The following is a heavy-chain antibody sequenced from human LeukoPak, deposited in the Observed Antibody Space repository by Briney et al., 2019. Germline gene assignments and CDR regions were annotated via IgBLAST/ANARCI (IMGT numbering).Heavy chain of an antibody. Sequence: PSETLSLTCAVSGGSISSSNWWSWVRQPPGKGLEWIGEIYHSGSTNYNPSLKSRVTISVDKSKNQFSLKLSSVTAADTAVYYCASVTGYSSSWYVVDYWGQGTLVTVSS. CDR2: IYHSGST. CDR1: GGSISSSNW. V-gene: IGHV4-4*02. CDR3: ASVTGYSSSWYVVDY. J-gene: IGHJ4*02. D-gene: IGHD6-13*01.